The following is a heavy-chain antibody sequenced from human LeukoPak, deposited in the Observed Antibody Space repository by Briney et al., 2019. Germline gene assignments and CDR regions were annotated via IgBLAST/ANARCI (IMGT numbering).Heavy chain of an antibody. V-gene: IGHV3-15*01. CDR3: TTPVR. CDR2: IKSKNDGGTT. D-gene: IGHD3-10*01. CDR1: GFTFTNAW. Sequence: GGSLRLSCAASGFTFTNAWMSWVRQAPGKGLEWVGRIKSKNDGGTTDYAAPVKGRSTISRDDSKNTLYLQMNSLKTEDTAVYYCTTPVRGGQGTLVTVSS. J-gene: IGHJ4*02.